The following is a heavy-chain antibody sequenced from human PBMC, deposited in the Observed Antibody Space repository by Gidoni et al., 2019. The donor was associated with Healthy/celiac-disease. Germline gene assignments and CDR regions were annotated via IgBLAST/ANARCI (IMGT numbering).Heavy chain of an antibody. CDR3: AREGDSSGSLGYYYYGMDV. V-gene: IGHV1-69*01. CDR2: IIPIFGTA. Sequence: QVQLVQSGAEVKKPGSSVKVSCKASGGTFSSYAISWVRQAPGQGLEWMGGIIPIFGTANYAQKFQGRVTITADESTSTAYMELSSLRSEDTAVYYCAREGDSSGSLGYYYYGMDVWGQGTTVTVSS. CDR1: GGTFSSYA. D-gene: IGHD3-22*01. J-gene: IGHJ6*02.